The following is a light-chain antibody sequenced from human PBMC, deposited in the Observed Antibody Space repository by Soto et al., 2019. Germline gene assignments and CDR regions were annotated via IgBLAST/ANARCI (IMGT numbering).Light chain of an antibody. CDR2: EVT. Sequence: QSALTQPASVSGSPGQSITISCTGTSSDVGNYNLVSWYQQHPGKAPELIIYEVTKRPSGVSNRFSGSKSGNTASLTISGLQAEDEADYHCCSYAGSRTPYVFGAGNKLTVL. CDR3: CSYAGSRTPYV. CDR1: SSDVGNYNL. J-gene: IGLJ1*01. V-gene: IGLV2-23*02.